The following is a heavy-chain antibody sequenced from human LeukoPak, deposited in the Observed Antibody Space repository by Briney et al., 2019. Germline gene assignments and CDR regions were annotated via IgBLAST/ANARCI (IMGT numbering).Heavy chain of an antibody. CDR3: AGDLQIAVTGPRFYYYGVDV. CDR2: INAGNGNT. V-gene: IGHV1-3*01. J-gene: IGHJ6*02. Sequence: GASVKVSCKASGYTFTSYAMHWVRQAPGQRLEWMGWINAGNGNTKYSQKFQGRVTITRDTSASTAYMELSSLRSEDTAVYYCAGDLQIAVTGPRFYYYGVDVWGQGTTVTVSS. CDR1: GYTFTSYA. D-gene: IGHD6-19*01.